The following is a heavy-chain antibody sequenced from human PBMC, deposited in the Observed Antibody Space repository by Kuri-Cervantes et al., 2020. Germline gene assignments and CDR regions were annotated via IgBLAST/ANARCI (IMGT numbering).Heavy chain of an antibody. CDR1: GHTFTSYA. CDR3: AGGIYYGSGSRKNRDFDY. Sequence: ASVKVSCKASGHTFTSYAMHWVRQAPGQRLEWMGWINAGNGNTKYSQKFQGRVTITRDTSASTAYMELSSLRSEDTAVYYCAGGIYYGSGSRKNRDFDYWGQGTLVTVSS. V-gene: IGHV1-3*01. J-gene: IGHJ4*02. D-gene: IGHD3-10*01. CDR2: INAGNGNT.